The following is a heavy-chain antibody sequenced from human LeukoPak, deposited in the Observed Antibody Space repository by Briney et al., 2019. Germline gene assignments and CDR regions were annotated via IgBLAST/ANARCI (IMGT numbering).Heavy chain of an antibody. CDR2: INHSGST. V-gene: IGHV4-34*01. D-gene: IGHD5-18*01. CDR1: GGSFSGYY. Sequence: PSETLSLTCAVYGGSFSGYYWSWIRQPPGKGLEWIGEINHSGSTNYNPSLKSRVTISVDTSKNQFSLKLSSVTAADTAVYYCARARGYSYGRRENWFDPWGQGTLVTVSS. J-gene: IGHJ5*02. CDR3: ARARGYSYGRRENWFDP.